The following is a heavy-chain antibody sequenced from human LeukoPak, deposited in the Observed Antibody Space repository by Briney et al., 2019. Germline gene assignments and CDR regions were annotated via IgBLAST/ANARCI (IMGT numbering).Heavy chain of an antibody. D-gene: IGHD5-18*01. J-gene: IGHJ6*03. CDR2: INPNGGST. Sequence: GASVKVSCKASGYTFTTYYIHWVRQAPGQGLEWMGIINPNGGSTAYAQKFQGRVTMTRDTSTSTVYMELSSLRSEDTAVYYCARESVDTAMVSYYMDVWGKGTTVTISS. V-gene: IGHV1-46*01. CDR3: ARESVDTAMVSYYMDV. CDR1: GYTFTTYY.